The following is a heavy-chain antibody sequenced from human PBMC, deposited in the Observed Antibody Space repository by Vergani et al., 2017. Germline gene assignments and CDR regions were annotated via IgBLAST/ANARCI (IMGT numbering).Heavy chain of an antibody. CDR3: VKDIAASGNYWYFDL. J-gene: IGHJ2*01. V-gene: IGHV3-9*01. D-gene: IGHD6-13*01. Sequence: GYGDSLKGRFTMSRDNANNSLFLQMNSLRAEDTALYYCVKDIAASGNYWYFDLWGRGTLVTVSS.